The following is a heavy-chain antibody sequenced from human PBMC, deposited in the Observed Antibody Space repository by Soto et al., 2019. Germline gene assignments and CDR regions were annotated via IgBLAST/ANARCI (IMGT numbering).Heavy chain of an antibody. Sequence: ASVKVSCKASGYTFTIYGISWVRQAPGQGLEWMGWISAYNGNTNYAQKLQGRVTMTTDTSTSTAYMELRSLRSDDTAVYYCAGSTSWDYYFDYWGQGTLVTGSS. D-gene: IGHD1-26*01. J-gene: IGHJ4*02. CDR1: GYTFTIYG. CDR2: ISAYNGNT. V-gene: IGHV1-18*01. CDR3: AGSTSWDYYFDY.